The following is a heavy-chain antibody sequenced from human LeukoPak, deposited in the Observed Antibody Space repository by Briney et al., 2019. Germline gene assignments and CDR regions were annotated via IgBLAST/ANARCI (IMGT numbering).Heavy chain of an antibody. CDR1: GFTFASYA. J-gene: IGHJ4*02. CDR3: AKDRGNLCSGGSCYSAGGVYYFDY. CDR2: ISGSGDTT. Sequence: GRSLRLSCAASGFTFASYAMTWVRQVPGKGLEWVSAISGSGDTTYYTDSVKGRFTTSRDNSKNTLYLQMNSVRAEDAALYYCAKDRGNLCSGGSCYSAGGVYYFDYWSQGTLVTVSS. V-gene: IGHV3-23*01. D-gene: IGHD2-15*01.